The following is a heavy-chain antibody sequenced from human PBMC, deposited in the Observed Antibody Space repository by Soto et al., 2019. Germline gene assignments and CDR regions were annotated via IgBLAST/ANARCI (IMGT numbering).Heavy chain of an antibody. Sequence: PGGSLRLSCAASGFTFSHYWMTWVRQAPGKGLELVANVVLYEAEKYYVDSVKGRFTISRDNTKNSLYLEMNGLRDEDTAFYYCARGRSLHIWGQGTMVTVSS. CDR2: VVLYEAEK. J-gene: IGHJ3*02. CDR3: ARGRSLHI. V-gene: IGHV3-7*03. CDR1: GFTFSHYW.